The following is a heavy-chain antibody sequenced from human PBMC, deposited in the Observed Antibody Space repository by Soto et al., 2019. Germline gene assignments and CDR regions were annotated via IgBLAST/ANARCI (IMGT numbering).Heavy chain of an antibody. Sequence: GGSLRLSCTASGFNFSRFWTHWVRQVPGRGLVWVSHINSDGSRTSYADSVKGRFTISRDDAKNTLFLQMNSLRAEDTAVYYCARDLSSCSSARCYSFYYGMDLWGQGTTVTVSS. J-gene: IGHJ6*02. CDR1: GFNFSRFW. CDR2: INSDGSRT. D-gene: IGHD2-2*01. V-gene: IGHV3-74*01. CDR3: ARDLSSCSSARCYSFYYGMDL.